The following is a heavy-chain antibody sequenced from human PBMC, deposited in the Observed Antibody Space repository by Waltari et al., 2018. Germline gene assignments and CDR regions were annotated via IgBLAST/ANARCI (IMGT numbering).Heavy chain of an antibody. D-gene: IGHD6-6*01. J-gene: IGHJ4*02. V-gene: IGHV3-48*01. CDR3: ARVRSSSSGVDY. Sequence: EVQLVESGGGLVQPGGSLRLPCPASGFTLSSSSMTGVRQAPGKGLEWVSYISSSSSTIYYADSVKGRFTISRDNAKNSLYLQMNSLRAEDTAVYYCARVRSSSSGVDYWGQGTLVTVSS. CDR2: ISSSSSTI. CDR1: GFTLSSSS.